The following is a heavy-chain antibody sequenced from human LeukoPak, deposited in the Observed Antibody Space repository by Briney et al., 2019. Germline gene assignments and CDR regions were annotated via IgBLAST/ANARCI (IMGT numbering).Heavy chain of an antibody. CDR1: GTAISSYF. CDR3: VGGRTARYYDH. Sequence: SSETLSLTCSISGTAISSYFWNWIRQSPAKGLEWLGFFYHNGGPKYNPSLRSRVTISVGSSQRKVSLQVTSVTAADTAIYYCVGGRTARYYDHWGQGTLVAVST. CDR2: FYHNGGP. D-gene: IGHD3-16*01. V-gene: IGHV4-4*09. J-gene: IGHJ4*02.